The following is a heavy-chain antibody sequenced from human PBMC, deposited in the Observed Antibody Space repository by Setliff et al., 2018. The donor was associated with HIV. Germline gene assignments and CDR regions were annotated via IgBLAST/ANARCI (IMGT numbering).Heavy chain of an antibody. CDR2: IYASGST. D-gene: IGHD2-21*02. CDR3: ATLDHSGGNFLAY. J-gene: IGHJ4*02. CDR1: GGSFSSYH. Sequence: PSETLSLTCTVSGGSFSSYHWSWIRHRAGKGLEWIGHIYASGSTKYNPSLESRVTMSVDTSRTQFSLELSSATAADTAVYYCATLDHSGGNFLAYWGQGSLVTVSS. V-gene: IGHV4-4*07.